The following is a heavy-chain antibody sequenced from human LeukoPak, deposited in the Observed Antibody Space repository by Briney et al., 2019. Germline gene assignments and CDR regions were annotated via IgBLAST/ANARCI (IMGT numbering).Heavy chain of an antibody. V-gene: IGHV3-49*04. CDR2: IRSKAYGGTT. Sequence: PGGSLRLSCTASGFTFGDYAMSWVRQAPGKGLEWVGFIRSKAYGGTTEHAASVKGRFTISRDDSKSIAYLQMNSLKTEDTAVYYCTRYPGRMTTVTFYYYYYMDVWGKGTTVTVSS. J-gene: IGHJ6*03. CDR1: GFTFGDYA. CDR3: TRYPGRMTTVTFYYYYYMDV. D-gene: IGHD4-11*01.